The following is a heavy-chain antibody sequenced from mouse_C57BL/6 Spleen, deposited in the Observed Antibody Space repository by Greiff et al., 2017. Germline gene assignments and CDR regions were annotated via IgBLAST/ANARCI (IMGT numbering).Heavy chain of an antibody. CDR2: IHPSDSDT. Sequence: QVQLQQPGAELVKPGASVKVSCKASGYTFTSYWMHWVKQRPGQGLEWIGSIHPSDSDTNYNQKFKGKATLTVDKSSSTAYMQLSSLTSEDSAVYYCARDYYGRAYAMDYWGQGTSVTVSS. CDR1: GYTFTSYW. V-gene: IGHV1-74*01. J-gene: IGHJ4*01. D-gene: IGHD1-1*01. CDR3: ARDYYGRAYAMDY.